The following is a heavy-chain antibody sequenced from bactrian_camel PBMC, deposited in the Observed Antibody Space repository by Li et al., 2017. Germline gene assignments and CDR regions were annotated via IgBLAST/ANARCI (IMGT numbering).Heavy chain of an antibody. CDR3: AFGIYKCPSALAPRFFAY. Sequence: HVQLVESGGGSVQAGGSLTLSCAGAISSFRTSRYCMAWFRQTPGKEREAIATEDINGRTTYARSVKGRFTISQDNVNKTVYLQMSSLRPEDTGTYYCAFGIYKCPSALAPRFFAYWGQGTQVTVS. CDR2: EDINGRT. D-gene: IGHD7*01. CDR1: ISSFRTSRYC. V-gene: IGHV3S63*01. J-gene: IGHJ4*01.